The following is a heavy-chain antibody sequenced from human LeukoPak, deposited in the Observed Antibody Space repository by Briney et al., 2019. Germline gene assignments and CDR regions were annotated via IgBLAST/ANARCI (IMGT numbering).Heavy chain of an antibody. V-gene: IGHV1-8*01. CDR2: MNPNSGNT. CDR3: TRGLVVLSATSWAFDI. Sequence: ASVKDSCKASGYTFTSYDINWVRQATRQGLEWMGWMNPNSGNTGYAQKFQARVSMTRNTSISTAYMELSSLRSEDTAVYYCTRGLVVLSATSWAFDIWGHGTMVTVSS. D-gene: IGHD2-15*01. J-gene: IGHJ3*02. CDR1: GYTFTSYD.